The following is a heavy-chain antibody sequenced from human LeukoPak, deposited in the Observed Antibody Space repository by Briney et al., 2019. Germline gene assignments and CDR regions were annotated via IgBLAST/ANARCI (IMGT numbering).Heavy chain of an antibody. Sequence: PGGSLRLSCATSGFSFSTYSMAWVRQAPGRGPEWVSVISGGGYIVYADSVKGRFTISRDNSENTVYLQMNSLRAEDTAIYYCARERDRGTDVADHFDHWGQGTLVTVSS. V-gene: IGHV3-23*01. J-gene: IGHJ4*02. CDR1: GFSFSTYS. CDR3: ARERDRGTDVADHFDH. D-gene: IGHD6-19*01. CDR2: ISGGGYI.